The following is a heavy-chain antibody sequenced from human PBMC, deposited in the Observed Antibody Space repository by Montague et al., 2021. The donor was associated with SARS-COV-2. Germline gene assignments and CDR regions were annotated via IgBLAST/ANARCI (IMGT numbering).Heavy chain of an antibody. V-gene: IGHV4-59*08. CDR1: GGSISSYY. CDR3: ARHKKRLWFGELLFDY. CDR2: IYYSGST. J-gene: IGHJ4*02. D-gene: IGHD3-10*01. Sequence: SETLSLTCTVSGGSISSYYWSWIRQPPGKGLEWIGYIYYSGSTNYNPSLKSRATISVDTSKNQFSLKLSSVTAADTAVYYCARHKKRLWFGELLFDYWGQGTLVTVSS.